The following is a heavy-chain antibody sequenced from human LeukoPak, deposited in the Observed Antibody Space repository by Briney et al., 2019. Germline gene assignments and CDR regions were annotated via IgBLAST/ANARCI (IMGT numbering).Heavy chain of an antibody. CDR2: IYYSGST. CDR3: ARVLGGSYWRWFDP. CDR1: GGSISSYY. V-gene: IGHV4-59*01. J-gene: IGHJ5*02. D-gene: IGHD1-26*01. Sequence: PSETLSLTCTVSGGSISSYYWSWIRQPPGKGLEWIGYIYYSGSTNYNPSLKSRVTISVDTSKNQFSLKLSSVTAADTAVYYCARVLGGSYWRWFDPWGQGTLVTVSS.